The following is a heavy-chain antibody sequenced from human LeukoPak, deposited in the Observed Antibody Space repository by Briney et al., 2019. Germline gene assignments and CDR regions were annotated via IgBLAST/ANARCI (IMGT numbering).Heavy chain of an antibody. CDR1: GDSISSNY. J-gene: IGHJ6*03. CDR3: ARGVAAAYYYMDV. D-gene: IGHD6-13*01. CDR2: IYYSGST. V-gene: IGHV4-59*01. Sequence: PSETLSLTCSVSGDSISSNYWSWMRQPPGKGLEWIGYIYYSGSTNYNPSLKSRVTISVDTSKNQFSLKLSSVTAADTAVYYCARGVAAAYYYMDVWGKGTTVTVSS.